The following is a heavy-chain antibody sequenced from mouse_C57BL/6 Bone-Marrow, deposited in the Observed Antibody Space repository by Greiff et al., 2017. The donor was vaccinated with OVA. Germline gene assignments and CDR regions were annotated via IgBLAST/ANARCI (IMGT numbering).Heavy chain of an antibody. CDR3: ARDPTYGPYWYFDV. V-gene: IGHV3-6*01. D-gene: IGHD1-1*01. J-gene: IGHJ1*03. CDR2: ISYDGSN. CDR1: GYSITSGYY. Sequence: EVQLKESGPGLVKPSQSLSLTCSVTGYSITSGYYWNWIRQFPGNKLEWMGYISYDGSNNYNPSLKNRISITRDTSKNQFFLKLNSVTTEDTATYYCARDPTYGPYWYFDVWGTGTTVTVSS.